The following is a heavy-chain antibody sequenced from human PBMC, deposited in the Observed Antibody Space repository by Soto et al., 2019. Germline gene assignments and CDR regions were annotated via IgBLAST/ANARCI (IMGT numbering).Heavy chain of an antibody. CDR3: ARGTVLDDILWPSGDWFDP. J-gene: IGHJ5*02. D-gene: IGHD3-9*01. V-gene: IGHV1-69*13. Sequence: GASVKVSCKASGGTFSSYAISWVRQAPGQGLEWMGGIIPIFGTANYAQKFQGRVTITADESTSTAYMELSSLRSEDTAVYYCARGTVLDDILWPSGDWFDPWGQGTLVTVSS. CDR2: IIPIFGTA. CDR1: GGTFSSYA.